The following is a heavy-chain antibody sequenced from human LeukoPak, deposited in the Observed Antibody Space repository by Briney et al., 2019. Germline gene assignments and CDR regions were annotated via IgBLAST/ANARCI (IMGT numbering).Heavy chain of an antibody. J-gene: IGHJ4*02. CDR1: GGSISSYY. Sequence: PSETLSLTCTVSGGSISSYYWSWIRQPPGKGLEWIGYIYYSGSTNYNPSLKSRVTISVDTSKNQFSLKLSSVTAADTAVYYCARVTAPEDHLDYWGQGTLVTVSS. D-gene: IGHD2-15*01. CDR2: IYYSGST. CDR3: ARVTAPEDHLDY. V-gene: IGHV4-59*08.